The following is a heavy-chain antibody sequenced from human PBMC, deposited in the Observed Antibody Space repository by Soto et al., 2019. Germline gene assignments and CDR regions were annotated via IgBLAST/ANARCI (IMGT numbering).Heavy chain of an antibody. CDR3: ARDVGLDSDDFFAY. D-gene: IGHD3-9*01. J-gene: IGHJ4*02. CDR2: IRGDGVHT. Sequence: VVSLRISCTASGCTFTSYGMGWVRQAPGKGLQWVSTIRGDGVHTHYTDSVKGRFSISRDNSKNTVYLQMDSLRAEDTAMYFCARDVGLDSDDFFAYWGQGTQVTVSS. V-gene: IGHV3-23*01. CDR1: GCTFTSYG.